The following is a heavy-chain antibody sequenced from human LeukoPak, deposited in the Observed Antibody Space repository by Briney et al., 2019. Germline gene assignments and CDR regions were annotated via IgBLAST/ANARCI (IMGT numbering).Heavy chain of an antibody. D-gene: IGHD4-17*01. CDR1: GFTFSSYG. CDR2: ISSSSSYI. J-gene: IGHJ4*02. CDR3: ARVIDHGDYIGY. Sequence: PGGSLRLSCAASGFTFSSYGMSWVRQAPGKGLEWVSSISSSSSYIYYADSVKGRFTISRDNAKNSLYLQMNSLRAEDTAVYYCARVIDHGDYIGYWGQGTLVTVSS. V-gene: IGHV3-21*01.